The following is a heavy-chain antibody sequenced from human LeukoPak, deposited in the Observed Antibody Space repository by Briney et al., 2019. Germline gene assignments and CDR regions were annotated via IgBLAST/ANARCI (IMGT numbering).Heavy chain of an antibody. CDR1: DGSISGYH. D-gene: IGHD1-14*01. CDR3: ARQVYYHNRPAYDY. V-gene: IGHV4-59*08. Sequence: PSETLSATCTVSDGSISGYHWSWIRQPPGKGLEWIGYIYYTGTTNYNPSLERRVTMSVDTSKNQFSLKLTSVTAADTAVYYCARQVYYHNRPAYDYWGQGTLVTVSS. CDR2: IYYTGTT. J-gene: IGHJ4*02.